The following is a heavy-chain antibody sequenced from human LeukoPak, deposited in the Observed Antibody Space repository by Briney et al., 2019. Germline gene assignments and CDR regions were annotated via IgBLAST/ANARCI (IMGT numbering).Heavy chain of an antibody. Sequence: GGSLRLSCAAPGFTFSDYYMTWIRQAPGKGLEWVSYISSSGSTIYYADSVKGRFTISRDNAKNSLYLQMNSLRAEDTAVYYCARGLDLSNYYYGMDVWGQGTTVTVSS. J-gene: IGHJ6*02. CDR3: ARGLDLSNYYYGMDV. CDR2: ISSSGSTI. CDR1: GFTFSDYY. V-gene: IGHV3-11*01. D-gene: IGHD5/OR15-5a*01.